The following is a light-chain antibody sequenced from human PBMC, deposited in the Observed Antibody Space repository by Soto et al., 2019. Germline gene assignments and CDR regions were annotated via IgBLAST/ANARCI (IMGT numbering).Light chain of an antibody. CDR3: QQYNSFWT. CDR2: DAS. J-gene: IGKJ1*01. CDR1: QSISSW. V-gene: IGKV1-5*01. Sequence: DIHMTQTPSTLSASVGDRVTIACRATQSISSWLAWYQQKPGKAPKLLIYDASNLESGVPSRFSGSGSGTEFTLTISSLQPDDFATYYCQQYNSFWTFGQGTKVEI.